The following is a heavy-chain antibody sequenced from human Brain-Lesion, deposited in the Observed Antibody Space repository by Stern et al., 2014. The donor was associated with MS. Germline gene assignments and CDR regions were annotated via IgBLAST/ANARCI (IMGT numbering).Heavy chain of an antibody. Sequence: EVQLVESGGGLVQPGGSLRLSCAASGFTFSTYAMSWGRPAPGKGLQWVSVISGRGGTTYYADSVKGRFTVSRDNSKNTLYLQMDRLRADDTAVYYCAKWPHHIAVAGTRYFQHWGQGTLVTVSS. CDR2: ISGRGGTT. CDR1: GFTFSTYA. J-gene: IGHJ1*01. CDR3: AKWPHHIAVAGTRYFQH. D-gene: IGHD6-19*01. V-gene: IGHV3-23*04.